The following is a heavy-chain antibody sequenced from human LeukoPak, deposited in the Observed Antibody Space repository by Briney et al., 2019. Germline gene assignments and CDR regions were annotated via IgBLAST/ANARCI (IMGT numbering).Heavy chain of an antibody. CDR3: ARASPGFDY. Sequence: GGSLRLSCAASGFTFSSYSMNWVRQAPGKGLKWVSYISSSSSTIYYADSVKGRFTISRDNAKNSLYLQMNSLRAEDTAVYYCARASPGFDYWGQGTLVTVSS. CDR2: ISSSSSTI. J-gene: IGHJ4*02. CDR1: GFTFSSYS. V-gene: IGHV3-48*01. D-gene: IGHD3-10*01.